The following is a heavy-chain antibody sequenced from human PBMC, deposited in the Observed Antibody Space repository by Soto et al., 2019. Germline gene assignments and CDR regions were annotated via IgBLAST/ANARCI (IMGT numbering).Heavy chain of an antibody. CDR2: IIPIFGTA. D-gene: IGHD3-22*01. CDR1: GGTFSSYA. V-gene: IGHV1-69*01. CDR3: ARDWGGYYESSGFRPVYFQH. Sequence: QVQLVQSGAEVKKPGSSVKVSCKASGGTFSSYAISWVRQAPGQGLEWMGGIIPIFGTANYAQKFQGRVTLTADESTSTAYMELSSLRSEDTAVYYCARDWGGYYESSGFRPVYFQHWGQGTMVTVSS. J-gene: IGHJ1*01.